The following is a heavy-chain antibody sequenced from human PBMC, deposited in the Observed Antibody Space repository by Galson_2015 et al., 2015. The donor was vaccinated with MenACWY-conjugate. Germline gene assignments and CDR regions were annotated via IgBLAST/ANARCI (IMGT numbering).Heavy chain of an antibody. CDR3: VREGYYFDY. CDR1: GDSVSSHSAA. J-gene: IGHJ4*02. CDR2: TYYRSKWCN. Sequence: CAISGDSVSSHSAAWNWIRRSPSRGLEWLGKTYYRSKWCNDYAVSVKSRISINPDTSNNQFSLQLNSVTPDDTAVYYCVREGYYFDYWGQGTLVTVSS. V-gene: IGHV6-1*01.